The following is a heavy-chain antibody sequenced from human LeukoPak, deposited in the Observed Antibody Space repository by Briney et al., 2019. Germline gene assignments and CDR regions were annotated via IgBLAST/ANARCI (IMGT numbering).Heavy chain of an antibody. J-gene: IGHJ3*02. V-gene: IGHV1-2*02. D-gene: IGHD6-6*01. CDR3: ARDRNSGSSLDI. Sequence: ASVTVSCKASGYTFTGHYIHWVRQAPGQGLEWMGWIYPYSGDTNYAQNFQGRVTMTRDTPISTAYMELSSLKSDDTAVYYCARDRNSGSSLDIWGQGTMLTVSS. CDR2: IYPYSGDT. CDR1: GYTFTGHY.